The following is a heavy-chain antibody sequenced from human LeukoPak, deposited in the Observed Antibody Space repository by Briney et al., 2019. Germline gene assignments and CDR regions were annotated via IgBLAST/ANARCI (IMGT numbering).Heavy chain of an antibody. D-gene: IGHD4-11*01. J-gene: IGHJ4*02. V-gene: IGHV3-53*01. CDR2: IYSGGST. CDR3: ASFNVRDSNYDDY. Sequence: GGSLRLSCAASGFAVSSNYMSWVRQAPGKGLEWVSVIYSGGSTYYAGSVKGRFTISRDNSKNTLYLQMNSLRAEDTAVYYCASFNVRDSNYDDYWGQGTLVTVSS. CDR1: GFAVSSNY.